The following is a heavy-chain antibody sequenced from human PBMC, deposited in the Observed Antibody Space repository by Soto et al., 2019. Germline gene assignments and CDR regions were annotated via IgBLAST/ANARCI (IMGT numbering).Heavy chain of an antibody. V-gene: IGHV5-51*01. J-gene: IGHJ6*02. CDR1: GYIFTDHC. Sequence: PGESLKISCKGSGYIFTDHCIVWVRQMAGKGLEWVGIICPGYSNIIYSPSVQGQVTISADMSISTAYLQWSSLKASDTAVYYCARATPITIFGDHGMDVWGQGTTVTVSS. CDR2: ICPGYSNI. D-gene: IGHD3-3*01. CDR3: ARATPITIFGDHGMDV.